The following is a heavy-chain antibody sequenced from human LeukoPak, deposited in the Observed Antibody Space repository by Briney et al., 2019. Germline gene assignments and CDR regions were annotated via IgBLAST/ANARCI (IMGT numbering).Heavy chain of an antibody. CDR2: MNPNSGNT. Sequence: ASVKVSCKASGYTFTSYDINWVRQATGQGLEWMGWMNPNSGNTGYAQKFQGRVTMTRNTSISTAYMELSSLRSDDTAVYYCARVWFDSSGWPRRYYYYYMDVWGKGTTVTISS. CDR3: ARVWFDSSGWPRRYYYYYMDV. CDR1: GYTFTSYD. D-gene: IGHD6-19*01. V-gene: IGHV1-8*01. J-gene: IGHJ6*03.